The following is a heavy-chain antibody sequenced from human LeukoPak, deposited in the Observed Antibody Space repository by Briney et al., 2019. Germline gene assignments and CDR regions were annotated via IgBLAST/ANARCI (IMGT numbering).Heavy chain of an antibody. V-gene: IGHV4-31*03. Sequence: PSETLSLTCTVSGGSISSSSYFWDWIRQPPGKGLEWIGYIYYSGSTYYNPSLKSRVTIPVDTSKNQFSLKLSSVTAADTAVYYCARGSSAVTTGPSYYYYGMDVWGQGTTVTVSS. CDR3: ARGSSAVTTGPSYYYYGMDV. CDR2: IYYSGST. D-gene: IGHD4-11*01. J-gene: IGHJ6*02. CDR1: GGSISSSSYF.